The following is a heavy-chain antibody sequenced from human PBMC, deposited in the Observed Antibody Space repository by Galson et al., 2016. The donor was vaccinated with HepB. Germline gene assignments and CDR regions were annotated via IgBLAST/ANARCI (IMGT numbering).Heavy chain of an antibody. CDR2: INPNGNT. J-gene: IGHJ5*02. D-gene: IGHD3-10*01. V-gene: IGHV4-34*01. CDR3: ARGRRIRGVSTRYNWIAP. CDR1: DGSFSGYY. Sequence: SETLSLTCGVSDGSFSGYYWTWIRQPPGKGLEWIAEINPNGNTKYNPSLKSRVTVSMDTSKNHFSLRVTSVTAADTAVYYCARGRRIRGVSTRYNWIAPWSQGILVTVSS.